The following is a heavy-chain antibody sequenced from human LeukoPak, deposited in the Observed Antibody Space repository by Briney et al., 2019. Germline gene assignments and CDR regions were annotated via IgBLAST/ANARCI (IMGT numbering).Heavy chain of an antibody. CDR1: GYSFTNNW. Sequence: GESLKISCKSSGYSFTNNWIGWVRQMPGKGLEWMGIIYPGDSNTKYSPPFQGQVTISVDKSITTAYLQWSSLKASDTAMYYCVRSPACSGGDCYPNWFDPWGQGTLVTVSS. CDR2: IYPGDSNT. V-gene: IGHV5-51*01. CDR3: VRSPACSGGDCYPNWFDP. J-gene: IGHJ5*02. D-gene: IGHD2-15*01.